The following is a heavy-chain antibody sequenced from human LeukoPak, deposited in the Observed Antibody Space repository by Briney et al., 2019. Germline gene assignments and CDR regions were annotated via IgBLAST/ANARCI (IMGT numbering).Heavy chain of an antibody. J-gene: IGHJ3*01. CDR2: ISSSSSTI. V-gene: IGHV3-48*01. D-gene: IGHD6-6*01. Sequence: QSGGSLRLSCAASGFTFSFYSMNWVRQAPGKGLEWVSYISSSSSTIYYADSVKGRLTISRDNARSSPYLQMNSLRAEDTAVYYCAREWSLAARGAFDFWGQGTMVSVSS. CDR3: AREWSLAARGAFDF. CDR1: GFTFSFYS.